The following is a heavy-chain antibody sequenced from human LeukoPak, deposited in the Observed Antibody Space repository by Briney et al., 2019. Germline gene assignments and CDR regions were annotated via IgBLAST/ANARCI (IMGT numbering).Heavy chain of an antibody. D-gene: IGHD3-10*01. CDR3: ARESLLWFGELFDY. J-gene: IGHJ4*02. CDR2: ISYDGSNK. CDR1: GFTFSSYA. V-gene: IGHV3-30*04. Sequence: GGSLRLSCAASGFTFSSYAMHWARQAPGKGLEWVAVISYDGSNKYYADSVKGRFTISRDNSKNTLYLQMNSLRAEDTAVYYCARESLLWFGELFDYWGQGTLVTVSS.